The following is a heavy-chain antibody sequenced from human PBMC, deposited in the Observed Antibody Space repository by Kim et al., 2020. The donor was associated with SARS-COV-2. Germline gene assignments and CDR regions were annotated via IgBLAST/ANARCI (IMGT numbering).Heavy chain of an antibody. D-gene: IGHD3-10*01. CDR1: GYTFTNYA. CDR2: INAGNGDT. CDR3: ARAYYYGSGTVASYYYYGLDV. V-gene: IGHV1-3*01. Sequence: ASVKVSCKASGYTFTNYAIHWVRQAPGQRLEWMGWINAGNGDTKSSQKFQGRVTITRDTSASTAYMELSSLRSEDTAVYYCARAYYYGSGTVASYYYYGLDVWGRGTTVTVSS. J-gene: IGHJ6*02.